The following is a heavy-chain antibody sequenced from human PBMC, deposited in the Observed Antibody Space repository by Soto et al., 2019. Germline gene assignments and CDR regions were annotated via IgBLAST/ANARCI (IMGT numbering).Heavy chain of an antibody. CDR2: IYHSGST. CDR1: GGSISSGGYS. Sequence: SETLSLTCAVSGGSISSGGYSWSWIRQPPGKGLEWIGYIYHSGSTYYNPSLKSRVTISVDRSKNQFSLKLSSVTAADTAVYYCARASLLTGYHDYYYGMDVWGQGTTVTVSS. CDR3: ARASLLTGYHDYYYGMDV. J-gene: IGHJ6*02. V-gene: IGHV4-30-2*01. D-gene: IGHD3-9*01.